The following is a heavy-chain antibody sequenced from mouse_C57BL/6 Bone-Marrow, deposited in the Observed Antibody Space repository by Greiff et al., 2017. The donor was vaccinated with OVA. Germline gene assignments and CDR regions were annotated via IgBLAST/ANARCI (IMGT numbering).Heavy chain of an antibody. J-gene: IGHJ3*01. V-gene: IGHV5-6*01. D-gene: IGHD1-1*01. CDR1: GFTFSSYG. CDR3: ASSYRFAY. CDR2: ISSGGSYT. Sequence: EVKLQESGGDLVKPGGSLKLSCAASGFTFSSYGMSWVRQTPDKRLEWVATISSGGSYTYYPDSVKGRFTISRDNAKNTLYLQMSSLKSEDTAMYYCASSYRFAYWGQGTLVTVSA.